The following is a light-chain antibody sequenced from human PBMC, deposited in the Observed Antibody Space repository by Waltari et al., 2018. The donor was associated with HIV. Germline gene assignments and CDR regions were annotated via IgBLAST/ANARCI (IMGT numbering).Light chain of an antibody. CDR2: EVS. Sequence: QSALTQPASVSGSPGQSITISCTGTSSDIGGYNYVSWHQHHPGRAPKLIIFEVSNRPSGVSNPFPGAKSGNTASLIISGLLAEDDADYYCSSYTSGTTWVFGGGTKLTVL. V-gene: IGLV2-14*01. J-gene: IGLJ3*02. CDR1: SSDIGGYNY. CDR3: SSYTSGTTWV.